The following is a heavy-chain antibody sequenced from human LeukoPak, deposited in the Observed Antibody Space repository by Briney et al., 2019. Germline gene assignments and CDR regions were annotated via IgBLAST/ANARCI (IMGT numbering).Heavy chain of an antibody. CDR2: IIPIFGTA. Sequence: SVKVSCKASGGTFSSYAISWVRQAPGQGLEWMGGIIPIFGTANYAQKFQGRVTITADESTSTAYMELSSLRSEDTAVYYCARARPPYSSSELYFDYWGQGTLVTVSS. V-gene: IGHV1-69*13. CDR3: ARARPPYSSSELYFDY. J-gene: IGHJ4*02. D-gene: IGHD6-6*01. CDR1: GGTFSSYA.